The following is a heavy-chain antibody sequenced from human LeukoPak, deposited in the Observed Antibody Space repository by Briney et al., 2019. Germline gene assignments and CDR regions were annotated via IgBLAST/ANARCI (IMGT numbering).Heavy chain of an antibody. CDR1: GGSFSGYY. J-gene: IGHJ5*02. V-gene: IGHV4-34*01. Sequence: PSETLSLTCAVYGGSFSGYYWTWIRQPPGKGLEWIGEIHQSGSANYNPSLKSRLTISVDTSKNQFSLKMTSVTAADTAVYYCARDIELGYYYGSGSYSTRWFDPWGQGTLVTVSS. CDR2: IHQSGSA. CDR3: ARDIELGYYYGSGSYSTRWFDP. D-gene: IGHD3-10*01.